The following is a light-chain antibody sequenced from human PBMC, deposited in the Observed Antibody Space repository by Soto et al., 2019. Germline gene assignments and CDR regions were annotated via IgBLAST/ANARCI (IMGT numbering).Light chain of an antibody. Sequence: ESVLTQSPGTLSLSQGERATLSCRASQSVSSGHLAWYQQKPGQAPRLLIYGASSRATGIPERFSGGGSGTDFTLTISRLEPEDFAVYFCQQYGASPIVFGQGTKLEIK. J-gene: IGKJ2*01. CDR3: QQYGASPIV. V-gene: IGKV3-20*01. CDR1: QSVSSGH. CDR2: GAS.